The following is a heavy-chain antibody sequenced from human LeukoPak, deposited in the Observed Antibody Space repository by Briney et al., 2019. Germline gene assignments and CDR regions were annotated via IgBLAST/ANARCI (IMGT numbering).Heavy chain of an antibody. CDR1: GYTFTSYG. CDR2: INTNTGNP. J-gene: IGHJ4*02. Sequence: ASVKVSCKASGYTFTSYGISWVRQAPGQGLEWMGWINTNTGNPTYAQGFTGRFVFSLDPSVRTAYLQISSLKAEDTAVYYCARDFGVGATPPPYWGQGTLVTVSS. CDR3: ARDFGVGATPPPY. V-gene: IGHV7-4-1*02. D-gene: IGHD1-26*01.